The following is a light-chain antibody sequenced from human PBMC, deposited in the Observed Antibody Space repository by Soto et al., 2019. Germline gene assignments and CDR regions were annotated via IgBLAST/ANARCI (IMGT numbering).Light chain of an antibody. J-gene: IGKJ2*01. Sequence: DIQRTESPSSRAASAGDRVPITCRASQSISSYLNWYQQKPGKAPKLLIYAASSLQSGVPSRFSGSGSGTDFTLTISSLQPEDFATYYCQQSYSTQYTFGQGTKVDIK. V-gene: IGKV1-39*01. CDR1: QSISSY. CDR2: AAS. CDR3: QQSYSTQYT.